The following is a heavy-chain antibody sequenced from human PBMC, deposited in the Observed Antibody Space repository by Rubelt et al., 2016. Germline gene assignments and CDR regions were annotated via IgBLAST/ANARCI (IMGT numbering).Heavy chain of an antibody. J-gene: IGHJ5*02. V-gene: IGHV4-34*01. CDR3: ARSDYGDYVVDP. Sequence: QVQLQQWGAGLLKPSETLSLTCAVYGGSFSGYYWSWIRQPPGKGLEWIGEINHSGSTNYNPSLKSRVTISVDTSKNQFSLKLSSVTAADTAVYYCARSDYGDYVVDPWGQGTLVTVSS. D-gene: IGHD4-17*01. CDR2: INHSGST. CDR1: GGSFSGYY.